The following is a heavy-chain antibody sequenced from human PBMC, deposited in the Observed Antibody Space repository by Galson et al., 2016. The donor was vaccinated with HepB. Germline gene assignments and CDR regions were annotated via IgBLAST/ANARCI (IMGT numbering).Heavy chain of an antibody. Sequence: SETLSLTCGVYGDSFRAYYWNWIRQPPGKGLEWIGYIFYSGSTRYKPSLKSRVTMSVDTSKTQFSLKLISVTAADTAVYYCVRHDYVWGSYDNWGQGILVTVSS. CDR1: GDSFRAYY. CDR2: IFYSGST. J-gene: IGHJ4*02. CDR3: VRHDYVWGSYDN. V-gene: IGHV4-59*08. D-gene: IGHD3-16*01.